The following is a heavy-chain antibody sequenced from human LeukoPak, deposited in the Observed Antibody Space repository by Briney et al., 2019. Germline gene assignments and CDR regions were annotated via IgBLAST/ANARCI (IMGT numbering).Heavy chain of an antibody. J-gene: IGHJ4*02. CDR2: ITGNSNYI. CDR3: ARFKRSTFGGVIGHFDY. D-gene: IGHD3-16*02. V-gene: IGHV3-21*01. Sequence: PGGSLRLSCAASGFNFNIYSMNWVRQAPGKGLQWVSSITGNSNYIRYADSVKGRFTISRDNAKNSLYLQMNSLRAEDTAVYYCARFKRSTFGGVIGHFDYWGQGTLVTVSS. CDR1: GFNFNIYS.